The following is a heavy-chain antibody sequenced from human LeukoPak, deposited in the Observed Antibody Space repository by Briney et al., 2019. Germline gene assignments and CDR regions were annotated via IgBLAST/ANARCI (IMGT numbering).Heavy chain of an antibody. Sequence: GAPVKVSCKASGYTFTSYGISWVRQAPGQGLEWMGWISAYNGNTNYAQKLQGRVTMTTDTSTSTAYMELRSLRSDDTAVYYCARSSKVAVAGTGEYFQHWGQGTLVTVSS. V-gene: IGHV1-18*01. D-gene: IGHD6-19*01. J-gene: IGHJ1*01. CDR3: ARSSKVAVAGTGEYFQH. CDR2: ISAYNGNT. CDR1: GYTFTSYG.